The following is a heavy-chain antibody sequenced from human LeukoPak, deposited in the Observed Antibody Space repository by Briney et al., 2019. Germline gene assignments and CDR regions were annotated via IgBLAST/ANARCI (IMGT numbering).Heavy chain of an antibody. CDR2: ISYDGSNT. Sequence: GGSLRLSCAASGFTFSSYGMHWVRQAPGKGLEWVAVISYDGSNTYYADSVKGRFTISRDNSKNTLYLQMNSLRAEDTAVYYCGKNRYSGSLSPFDIWGQGTMVTVSS. J-gene: IGHJ3*02. V-gene: IGHV3-30*18. CDR3: GKNRYSGSLSPFDI. D-gene: IGHD1-26*01. CDR1: GFTFSSYG.